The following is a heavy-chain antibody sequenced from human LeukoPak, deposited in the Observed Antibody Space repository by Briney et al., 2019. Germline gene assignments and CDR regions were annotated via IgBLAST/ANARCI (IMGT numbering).Heavy chain of an antibody. Sequence: GGSLRLSCAASGFTFSNHGMDWVRQAPGKGLEWVSGISPSGDITYYADSVKGRLTISRDNSKNTLYLEVISLTAEDTAVYYCAKDDAWLRFGEWSQGTLVTVSS. CDR1: GFTFSNHG. CDR2: ISPSGDIT. J-gene: IGHJ4*02. CDR3: AKDDAWLRFGE. V-gene: IGHV3-23*01. D-gene: IGHD3-10*01.